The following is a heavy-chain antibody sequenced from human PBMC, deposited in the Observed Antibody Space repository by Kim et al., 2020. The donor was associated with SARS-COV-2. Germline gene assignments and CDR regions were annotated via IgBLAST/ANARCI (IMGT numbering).Heavy chain of an antibody. Sequence: SETLSLTCAVYGGSFSGYYWSWIRQPPGKGLEWIGEINHSGSTNYNPSLKSRVTISVDTSKNQFSLKLSSVTAADTAVYYCARGFHINIAARPRWFDPWGQGTLVTVSS. CDR3: ARGFHINIAARPRWFDP. CDR1: GGSFSGYY. CDR2: INHSGST. D-gene: IGHD6-6*01. V-gene: IGHV4-34*01. J-gene: IGHJ5*02.